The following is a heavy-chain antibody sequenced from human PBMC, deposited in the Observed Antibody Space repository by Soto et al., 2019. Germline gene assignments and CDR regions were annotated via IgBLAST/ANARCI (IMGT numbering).Heavy chain of an antibody. Sequence: ASVKVSCKTSGYTFTGYYIHWVRQAPGQGLEWMGWINPSGGSTSYAQKFQGRVTMTRDTSTSTVYMELSSLRSEDTAVYYCAILRITIFGVVTSTLDYWGQGTLVTVSS. CDR3: AILRITIFGVVTSTLDY. CDR2: INPSGGST. CDR1: GYTFTGYY. J-gene: IGHJ4*02. D-gene: IGHD3-3*01. V-gene: IGHV1-46*01.